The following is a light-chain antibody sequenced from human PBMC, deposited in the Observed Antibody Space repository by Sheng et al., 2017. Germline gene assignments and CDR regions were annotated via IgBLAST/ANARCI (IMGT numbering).Light chain of an antibody. CDR1: SGHSSYA. J-gene: IGLJ3*02. CDR3: QTWDTGIRV. Sequence: QLVLTQSPSASASLGASVKLTCTLSSGHSSYAIAWHQQQPEKGPRYLMKLNSDGSHSKGDGIPDRFSGSSSGAERYLTISSLQSEDEADYYCQTWDTGIRVFGRRDQTDRP. V-gene: IGLV4-69*01. CDR2: LNSDGSH.